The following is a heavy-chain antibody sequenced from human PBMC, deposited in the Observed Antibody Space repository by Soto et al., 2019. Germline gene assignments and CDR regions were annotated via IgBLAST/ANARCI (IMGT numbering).Heavy chain of an antibody. V-gene: IGHV1-24*01. CDR1: GYTLTELS. CDR3: ATPMVRGFSGAFDI. D-gene: IGHD3-10*01. Sequence: ASVKVSCKVSGYTLTELSMQWVRQAPGKGLEWMGGFDPEDGETIYAQKFQGRVTMTEDTSTDTAYMELSSLRSEDTAVYYCATPMVRGFSGAFDIWGQGTMVTVSS. CDR2: FDPEDGET. J-gene: IGHJ3*02.